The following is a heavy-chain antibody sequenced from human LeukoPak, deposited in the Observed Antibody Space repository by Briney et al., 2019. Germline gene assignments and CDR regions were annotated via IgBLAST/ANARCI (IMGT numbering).Heavy chain of an antibody. CDR3: AKVVGREAMIVVVLDY. J-gene: IGHJ4*02. V-gene: IGHV3-23*01. CDR1: GFTFSSYA. Sequence: GGSLRLSCAASGFTFSSYAMSWVRQAPGKGLEWVSAISGSGGSTYYADSVKGRFTISRDDSKNTLYLQMNSLRAEDTAVYYCAKVVGREAMIVVVLDYWGRGTLVTVSS. D-gene: IGHD3-22*01. CDR2: ISGSGGST.